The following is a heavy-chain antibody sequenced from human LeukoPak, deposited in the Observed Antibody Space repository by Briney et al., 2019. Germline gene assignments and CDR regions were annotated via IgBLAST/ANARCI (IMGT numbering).Heavy chain of an antibody. J-gene: IGHJ6*02. CDR1: GYTFTSYY. D-gene: IGHD3-9*01. CDR3: ARAYYDILTGYYKSYYYGMDV. CDR2: INPSGGST. V-gene: IGHV1-46*01. Sequence: GASVKVSCKASGYTFTSYYMHWVRQAPGQGLEWMGIINPSGGSTSYAQKFQGRVTMTRNTSISTAYMELSSLRSEDTAVYYCARAYYDILTGYYKSYYYGMDVWGQGTTVTVSS.